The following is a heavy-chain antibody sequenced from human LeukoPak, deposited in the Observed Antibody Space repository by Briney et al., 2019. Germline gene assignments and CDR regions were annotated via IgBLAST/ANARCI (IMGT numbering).Heavy chain of an antibody. CDR2: IYYSGSS. CDR3: ARVPRSYYYYYYMDV. Sequence: SETLSLTCNVSGGSLSGCHWSWIRQPPGKGLEWLGYIYYSGSSNYNPSLKSRVTISADTSKNQFSLKLSSVTAADTAVYYCARVPRSYYYYYYMDVWGKGTTVTASS. V-gene: IGHV4-59*01. J-gene: IGHJ6*03. CDR1: GGSLSGCH.